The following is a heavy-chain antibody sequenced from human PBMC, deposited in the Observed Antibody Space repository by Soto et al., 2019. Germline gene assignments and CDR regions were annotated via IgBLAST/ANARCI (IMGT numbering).Heavy chain of an antibody. CDR3: ARAGGEVAATLGYMDV. CDR1: GFTFSSYG. D-gene: IGHD2-15*01. V-gene: IGHV3-33*01. Sequence: GGSLRLSCAASGFTFSSYGMHWVRQAPGKGLEWVAVIWYDGSNKYYADSVKGRFTISRDNSKNTLYLQMNSLRAEDTAVYYCARAGGEVAATLGYMDVWGKGTTVTVSS. J-gene: IGHJ6*03. CDR2: IWYDGSNK.